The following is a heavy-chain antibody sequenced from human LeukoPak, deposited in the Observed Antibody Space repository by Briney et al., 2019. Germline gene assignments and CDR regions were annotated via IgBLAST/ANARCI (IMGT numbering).Heavy chain of an antibody. CDR2: IRYDGSNK. CDR1: GFTFSSYG. Sequence: GGSLRLSCAASGFTFSSYGMHWVRQAPGKGLEWVAFIRYDGSNKYYADSVKGRFTISRDNSKNALYLQMNSLRAEDTAVYYCAKEGDYYGSGSYRDGFDIWGQGTRATVSS. V-gene: IGHV3-30*02. CDR3: AKEGDYYGSGSYRDGFDI. D-gene: IGHD3-10*01. J-gene: IGHJ3*02.